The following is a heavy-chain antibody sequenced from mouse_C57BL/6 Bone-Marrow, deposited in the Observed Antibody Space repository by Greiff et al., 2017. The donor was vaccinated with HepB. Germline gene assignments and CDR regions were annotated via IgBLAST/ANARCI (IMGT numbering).Heavy chain of an antibody. V-gene: IGHV1-82*01. Sequence: VQLQESGPELVKPGASVKISCKASGYAFSSSWLNWVKQRPGKGLEWIGRIYPGDGDTNYNGKFKGKATLTADKSSSTAYMQLSSLTSEDSAVYFCARSHGYGFDYWGQGTTLTVSS. D-gene: IGHD2-2*01. CDR3: ARSHGYGFDY. CDR2: IYPGDGDT. J-gene: IGHJ2*01. CDR1: GYAFSSSW.